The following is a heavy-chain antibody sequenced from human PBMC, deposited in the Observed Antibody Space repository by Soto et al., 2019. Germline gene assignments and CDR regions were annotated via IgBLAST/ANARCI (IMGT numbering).Heavy chain of an antibody. J-gene: IGHJ5*02. CDR1: GGSISSSNW. D-gene: IGHD2-15*01. Sequence: QVQLQESGPGLVKPSGTLSLTCAVSGGSISSSNWWSWVRQPPGKGLEWIGEIYHSGSTNYNPSLKSRVTISVDKSKNQFSLKLSSVTAADTAVYYCASCLVVVVAATRRTSNWFDPWGQGTLVTVSS. CDR3: ASCLVVVVAATRRTSNWFDP. V-gene: IGHV4-4*02. CDR2: IYHSGST.